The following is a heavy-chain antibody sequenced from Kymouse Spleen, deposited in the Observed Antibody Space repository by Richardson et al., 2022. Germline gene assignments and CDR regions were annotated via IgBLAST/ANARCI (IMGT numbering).Heavy chain of an antibody. D-gene: IGHD3-10*01. V-gene: IGHV3-11*01. CDR1: GFTFSDYY. Sequence: QVQLVESGGGLVKPGGSLRLSCAASGFTFSDYYMSWIRQAPGKGLEWVSYISSSGSTIYYADSVKGRFTISRDNAKNSLYLQMNSLRAEDTAVYYCARDRITMVRGVYYYYYGMDVWGQGTTVTVSS. CDR3: ARDRITMVRGVYYYYYGMDV. J-gene: IGHJ6*02. CDR2: ISSSGSTI.